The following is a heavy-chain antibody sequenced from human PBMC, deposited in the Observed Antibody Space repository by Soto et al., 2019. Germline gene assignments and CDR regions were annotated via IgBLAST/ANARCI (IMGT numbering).Heavy chain of an antibody. CDR3: ASGASYYDGSGYLDY. D-gene: IGHD3-22*01. CDR2: INPSGGST. J-gene: IGHJ4*02. CDR1: GYTFTSYY. Sequence: GASVKVSCKASGYTFTSYYMHWVRQAPGQGLEWMGIINPSGGSTSYAQKFQGRVTMTRDTSTSTVYMELSSLRSEDTAVYYCASGASYYDGSGYLDYWGQGTLVTVSS. V-gene: IGHV1-46*01.